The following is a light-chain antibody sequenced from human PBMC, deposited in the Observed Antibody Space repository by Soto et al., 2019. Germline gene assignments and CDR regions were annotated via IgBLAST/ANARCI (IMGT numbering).Light chain of an antibody. V-gene: IGLV1-40*01. CDR3: QSYDSSLSGYVV. CDR1: SSNIGAGYD. CDR2: SNN. J-gene: IGLJ2*01. Sequence: QSVLTQPPSVSGAPGQRVTISCAGSSSNIGAGYDVHWYQQLPGTAPKLLIYSNNMRPSGVPDRFSGSKSGTSASLAINGIQAEDEADYYCQSYDSSLSGYVVFGGGTKLTVL.